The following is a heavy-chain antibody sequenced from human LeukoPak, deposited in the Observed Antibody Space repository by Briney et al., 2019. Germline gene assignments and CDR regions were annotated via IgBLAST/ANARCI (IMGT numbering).Heavy chain of an antibody. J-gene: IGHJ4*02. D-gene: IGHD3-10*01. V-gene: IGHV3-74*01. CDR3: TRAGQAYGLDH. CDR1: GFTFSNYW. Sequence: GGSLRLSCAASGFTFSNYWMHWVRQAPGKGLVWFSRINGDGSRTIYADSVKGRFTISRDNAKNTLYLQMNSLRVDDTAVYYCTRAGQAYGLDHWGQGNLVTVSS. CDR2: INGDGSRT.